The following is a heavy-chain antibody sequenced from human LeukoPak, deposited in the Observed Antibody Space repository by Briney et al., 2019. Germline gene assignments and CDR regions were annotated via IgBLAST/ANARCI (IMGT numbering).Heavy chain of an antibody. D-gene: IGHD2-2*01. V-gene: IGHV3-30*18. J-gene: IGHJ4*02. CDR1: GFTFSSYG. CDR2: ISFDGSKK. Sequence: PGRSLRLSCAASGFTFSSYGMHWVRQAPGKGLEWVAIISFDGSKKHYADSVKGRFTISRDNSKNTLCLQMNSLRAEDTAVYYCAKDLSGAIVVVPAAFDYWGQGTLVTVSS. CDR3: AKDLSGAIVVVPAAFDY.